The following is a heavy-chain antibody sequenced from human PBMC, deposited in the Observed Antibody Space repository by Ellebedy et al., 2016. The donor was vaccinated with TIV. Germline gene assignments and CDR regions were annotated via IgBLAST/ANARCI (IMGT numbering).Heavy chain of an antibody. CDR2: ISSSSSST. J-gene: IGHJ6*02. CDR3: ARGRVVRGVTSYYYGMDV. D-gene: IGHD3-10*01. CDR1: EFTFSDYH. Sequence: GESLKISCAASEFTFSDYHMSWIRQAPGKGLEWVSYISSSSSSTNYADSVKGRFTIARDDAKNSLYLQMNSLRAEDTAVYYCARGRVVRGVTSYYYGMDVWGQGTTVTVSS. V-gene: IGHV3-11*06.